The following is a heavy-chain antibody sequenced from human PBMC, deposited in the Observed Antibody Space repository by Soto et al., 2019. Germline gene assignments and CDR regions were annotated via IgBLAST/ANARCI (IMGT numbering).Heavy chain of an antibody. D-gene: IGHD3-3*01. Sequence: SETLSLTCAVYGGSFSGYYWSWIRQPPGKGLEWIGEINHSGSTNYNPSLKSRVTISVDTSKNQFSLKLSSVTAADTAVYYCARGHGYYDFWSGYLLYYYGMDVWGQGTTVTVS. CDR1: GGSFSGYY. CDR2: INHSGST. J-gene: IGHJ6*02. CDR3: ARGHGYYDFWSGYLLYYYGMDV. V-gene: IGHV4-34*01.